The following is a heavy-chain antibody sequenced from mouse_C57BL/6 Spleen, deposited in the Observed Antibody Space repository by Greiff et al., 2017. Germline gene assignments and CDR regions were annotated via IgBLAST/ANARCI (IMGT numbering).Heavy chain of an antibody. V-gene: IGHV1-69*01. CDR1: GYTFTSYW. CDR2: IDPSDSYT. CDR3: ARVQDCDCSSGFSY. Sequence: QVHVKQPGAELVKPGASVKLSCKASGYTFTSYWMHWVKQRPGQGLEWIGEIDPSDSYTTYNQKFKGKSTLTVDKSSSTAYRQLSSLTSEDSAVYYCARVQDCDCSSGFSYWGQGALVTVSA. D-gene: IGHD1-1*01. J-gene: IGHJ3*01.